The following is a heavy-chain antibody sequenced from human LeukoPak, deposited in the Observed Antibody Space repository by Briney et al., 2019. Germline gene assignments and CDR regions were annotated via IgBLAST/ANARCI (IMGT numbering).Heavy chain of an antibody. D-gene: IGHD1-1*01. Sequence: SETLSLTCTVSGGSISGYYWSWIRQPAGKGLEWLGRIYSRGNTNYNPSLKSRVTMSLDTSKNQFSLKLNSVTAADTAVYYCARLYQQSKWKYYYYYMDVWGKGTAVTVSS. V-gene: IGHV4-4*07. CDR1: GGSISGYY. CDR2: IYSRGNT. CDR3: ARLYQQSKWKYYYYYMDV. J-gene: IGHJ6*03.